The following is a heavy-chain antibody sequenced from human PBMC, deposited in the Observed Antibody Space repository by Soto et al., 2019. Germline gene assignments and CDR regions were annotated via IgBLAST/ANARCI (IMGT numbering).Heavy chain of an antibody. V-gene: IGHV3-30*18. CDR3: AKPIVAAGYYGMDV. Sequence: PGGSLRLSCAASGFTFRNYDMHWVRQAPGKGLEWMGVISFDGIKKYYADSVKGRFTISRDSSKNKLYLQMNSLRPEDTAVYYCAKPIVAAGYYGMDVWGQGTTVTV. J-gene: IGHJ6*02. CDR2: ISFDGIKK. CDR1: GFTFRNYD. D-gene: IGHD6-13*01.